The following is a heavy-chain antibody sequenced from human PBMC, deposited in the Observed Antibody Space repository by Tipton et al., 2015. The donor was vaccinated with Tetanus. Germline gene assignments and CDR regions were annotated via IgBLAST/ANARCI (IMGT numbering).Heavy chain of an antibody. Sequence: SLRLSCAASGIAFSSYWMHWVRQAPGKGLEWVANIKEDGSETNYVDSVKGRFTISRDSAKSSLYLQMNSLRAEDTAVYYCAKDQGPDYGDQLEYWGQGILVTVSS. CDR2: IKEDGSET. D-gene: IGHD4-17*01. CDR1: GIAFSSYW. J-gene: IGHJ4*02. V-gene: IGHV3-7*01. CDR3: AKDQGPDYGDQLEY.